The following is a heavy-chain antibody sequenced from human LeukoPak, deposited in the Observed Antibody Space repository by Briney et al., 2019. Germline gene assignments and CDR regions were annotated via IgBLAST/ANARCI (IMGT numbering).Heavy chain of an antibody. CDR2: IYHSGST. CDR1: GYSISSGYY. Sequence: SETLSLTCAVSGYSISSGYYWGWIRQPPGKGLEWIGSIYHSGSTYYNPSLKSRVTISVDTSKNQFSLKLSSVTAADTAVYYCARLHYSSPVSRYYYYYYMDVWGKGTTVTVSS. J-gene: IGHJ6*03. V-gene: IGHV4-38-2*01. CDR3: ARLHYSSPVSRYYYYYYMDV. D-gene: IGHD5-18*01.